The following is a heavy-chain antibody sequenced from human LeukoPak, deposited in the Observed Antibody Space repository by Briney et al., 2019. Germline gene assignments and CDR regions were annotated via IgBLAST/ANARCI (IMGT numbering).Heavy chain of an antibody. CDR2: ISYDGSNK. V-gene: IGHV3-30*18. CDR3: AKQGPRLGRIGY. D-gene: IGHD3-16*01. Sequence: GGSLRLSCAASGFTFSSYGMHWVRQAPGKGLEWVAVISYDGSNKYYADSVKGRFTISRDNSKNTLYLQMNSLRAEDTAVYYCAKQGPRLGRIGYWGQGTLVTVSS. CDR1: GFTFSSYG. J-gene: IGHJ4*02.